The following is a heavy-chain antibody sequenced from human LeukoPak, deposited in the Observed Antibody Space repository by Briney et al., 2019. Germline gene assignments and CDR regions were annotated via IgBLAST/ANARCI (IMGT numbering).Heavy chain of an antibody. J-gene: IGHJ4*02. Sequence: ASVKVSCTASGYTFTSYDINWVRQATGQGLEWMGWMNPNSGNTGYAQKFQGRVTITRNTSISTAYMELSSLRSEDTAVYYCAITPLNDFWSGHDYWGQGTLVTVSS. D-gene: IGHD3-3*01. V-gene: IGHV1-8*03. CDR3: AITPLNDFWSGHDY. CDR1: GYTFTSYD. CDR2: MNPNSGNT.